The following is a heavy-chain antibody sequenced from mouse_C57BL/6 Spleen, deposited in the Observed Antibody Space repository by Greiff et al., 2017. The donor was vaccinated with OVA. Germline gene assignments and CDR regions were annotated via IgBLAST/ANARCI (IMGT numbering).Heavy chain of an antibody. V-gene: IGHV1-61*01. J-gene: IGHJ1*03. CDR1: GYTFTSYW. Sequence: QVQLQQPGAELVRPGASVKLSCKASGYTFTSYWMDWVKQRPGQGLEWIGNIYPSDSETHYNQKFKDKATLTVDKSSSTAYMQLSSLTSEDSAVYDCAGPIYYDYERYFDVGGTGTTVTVSS. D-gene: IGHD2-4*01. CDR2: IYPSDSET. CDR3: AGPIYYDYERYFDV.